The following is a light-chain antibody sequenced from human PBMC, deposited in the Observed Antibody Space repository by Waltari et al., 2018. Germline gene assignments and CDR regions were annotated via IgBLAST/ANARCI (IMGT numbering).Light chain of an antibody. CDR3: QQYGNSPQT. J-gene: IGKJ1*01. CDR1: QSVSNNY. CDR2: GAS. Sequence: EIVLTQSPGTLSPPPGERATLSCRASQSVSNNYLAWYQQKPGQAPRLLIYGASSRATGIPDRFSGSGSGTDFTLTINRLEPEDLAVYYCQQYGNSPQTFGQGTKVEIK. V-gene: IGKV3-20*01.